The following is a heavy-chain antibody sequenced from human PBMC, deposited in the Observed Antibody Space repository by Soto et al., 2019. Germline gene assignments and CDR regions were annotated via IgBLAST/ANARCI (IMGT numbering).Heavy chain of an antibody. J-gene: IGHJ6*04. Sequence: QVQLVESGGGVVQPGRSLRLSCAASGFTFSSYGMHWVRQAPGKGLEWVAVIWYDGSNKYYADSVKGRFTISRDNSKNTLYLQMNSLRAEDTAVYYCARDLVPLDVWGKGTTVTVSS. CDR2: IWYDGSNK. CDR3: ARDLVPLDV. CDR1: GFTFSSYG. V-gene: IGHV3-33*01.